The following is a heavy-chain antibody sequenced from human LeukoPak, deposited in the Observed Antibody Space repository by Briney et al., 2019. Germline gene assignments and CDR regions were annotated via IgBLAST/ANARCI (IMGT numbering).Heavy chain of an antibody. CDR2: INHSGST. CDR1: GGSFSGYY. V-gene: IGHV4-34*01. J-gene: IGHJ5*02. CDR3: ARLAHEYYDFWSGYSRGWFDP. D-gene: IGHD3-3*01. Sequence: SEILSLTCAVYGGSFSGYYWSWIRQPPGKGLEWIGEINHSGSTNYNPSLKSRVTISVDTSKNQFSLKLSSVTAADTAVYYCARLAHEYYDFWSGYSRGWFDPWGQGTLVTVSS.